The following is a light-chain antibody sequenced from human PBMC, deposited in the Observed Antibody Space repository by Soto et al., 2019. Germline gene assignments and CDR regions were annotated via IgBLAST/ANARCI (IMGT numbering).Light chain of an antibody. V-gene: IGKV3-15*01. CDR1: QTISND. CDR2: GAS. CDR3: QQRDSWPRT. Sequence: EVVMTQSPATVSVSPGEGVTLSCRASQTISNDLAWYQQKPGQAPRLLIYGASTRATGVPARFSGGGSGTEFTLTISSLQSEDFAFYYCQQRDSWPRTFGQGTKVEIK. J-gene: IGKJ1*01.